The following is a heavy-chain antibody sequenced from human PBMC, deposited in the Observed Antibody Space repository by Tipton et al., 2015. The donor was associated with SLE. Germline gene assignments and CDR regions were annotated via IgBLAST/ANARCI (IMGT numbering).Heavy chain of an antibody. CDR3: ARHAAVVGNFQH. D-gene: IGHD6-19*01. V-gene: IGHV4-38-2*01. CDR2: IYQSGNT. J-gene: IGHJ1*01. Sequence: GLVKPSETLSLSCDVSGFSISSGYYWGWIRQPPGKGLEWIGSIYQSGNTYYNPSLKSRVTISVDTSKNQFSLKLSSMTAADTAVYYCARHAAVVGNFQHWGPGTLVTVSS. CDR1: GFSISSGYY.